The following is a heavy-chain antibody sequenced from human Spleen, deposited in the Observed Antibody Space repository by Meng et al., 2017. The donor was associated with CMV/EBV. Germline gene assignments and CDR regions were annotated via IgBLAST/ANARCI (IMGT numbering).Heavy chain of an antibody. J-gene: IGHJ6*02. D-gene: IGHD2-2*01. CDR2: IKQDGSEV. CDR1: GFTFNKYW. CDR3: AKDSDYCSGTRCHYYYYYGMDV. V-gene: IGHV3-7*03. Sequence: GESLKISCVGSGFTFNKYWMSWVRQTPGKGLEWVGNIKQDGSEVYSVDFMKGRFTISRDNAKNSLYLQMNSLTAEDTAVYYCAKDSDYCSGTRCHYYYYYGMDVWGQGTTVTVSS.